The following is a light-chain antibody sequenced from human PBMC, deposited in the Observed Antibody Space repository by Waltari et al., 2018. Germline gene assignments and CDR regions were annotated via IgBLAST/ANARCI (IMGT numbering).Light chain of an antibody. CDR3: SSQSTNSVVL. Sequence: QSALTQPASVSGSPGQSITISCTGTISVVGGFTSVSWYQVHPGQAPRVMIYDVTNRPSGVSDRFSASKSGNTASLTISGLQAEDEGDYYCSSQSTNSVVLFGGGTKLTVL. CDR2: DVT. V-gene: IGLV2-14*03. J-gene: IGLJ3*02. CDR1: ISVVGGFTS.